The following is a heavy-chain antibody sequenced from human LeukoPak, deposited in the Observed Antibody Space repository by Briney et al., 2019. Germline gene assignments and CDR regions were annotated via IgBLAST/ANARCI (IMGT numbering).Heavy chain of an antibody. Sequence: GESLKISCKGSGYTFTSYWIGWVRQMPGQGLEWMGIIYPGDSDTRYSPSFQGQVTISADKSISTAYLQWSSLKASDTAMYYCARDPQSSSFDYWGQGTLVTVSS. D-gene: IGHD6-6*01. CDR1: GYTFTSYW. V-gene: IGHV5-51*01. CDR3: ARDPQSSSFDY. CDR2: IYPGDSDT. J-gene: IGHJ4*02.